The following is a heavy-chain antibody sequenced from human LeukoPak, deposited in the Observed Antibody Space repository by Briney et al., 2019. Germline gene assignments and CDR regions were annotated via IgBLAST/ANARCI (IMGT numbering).Heavy chain of an antibody. D-gene: IGHD1-26*01. CDR3: AASRGANNWFDP. CDR1: GGTFSSYA. J-gene: IGHJ5*02. V-gene: IGHV1-69*01. CDR2: IIPIFGTA. Sequence: GASVKVSCKASGGTFSSYAISWVRQAPGQGLEWMGGIIPIFGTANYAQKFQGRVTITADESTSTAYMELSSLRSEDTAVYYCAASRGANNWFDPWGLGPLVTVSS.